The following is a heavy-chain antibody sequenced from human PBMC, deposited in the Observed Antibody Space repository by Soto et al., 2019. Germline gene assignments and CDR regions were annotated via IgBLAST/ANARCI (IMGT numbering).Heavy chain of an antibody. CDR3: AKDGVGHTTYFGYFDY. CDR1: GFTFSGLG. D-gene: IGHD1-26*01. J-gene: IGHJ4*02. V-gene: IGHV3-33*06. Sequence: QVQLVESGGGVVQPGRSPRLSCAASGFTFSGLGMHWVRQAPGKGLEWVAVIRYDGSNIYYADAVKGRFTISRDNSKDTLYLQMNSLRADDKAVYYCAKDGVGHTTYFGYFDYWGQGTLVTVSS. CDR2: IRYDGSNI.